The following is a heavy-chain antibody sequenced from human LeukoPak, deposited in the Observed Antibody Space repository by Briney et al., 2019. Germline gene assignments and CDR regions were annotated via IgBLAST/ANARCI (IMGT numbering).Heavy chain of an antibody. CDR1: GFTFSTYG. J-gene: IGHJ4*02. CDR3: ARETPRRGETRDGYR. D-gene: IGHD5-24*01. CDR2: ISPSSYI. Sequence: GGSLRLSCAASGFTFSTYGINWVRQAPGKGLEWVSSISPSSYINYADSLKGRFTISRDNAKNSLYLQMNSLRVEDTAVYYCARETPRRGETRDGYRWGQGTVVTVSS. V-gene: IGHV3-21*01.